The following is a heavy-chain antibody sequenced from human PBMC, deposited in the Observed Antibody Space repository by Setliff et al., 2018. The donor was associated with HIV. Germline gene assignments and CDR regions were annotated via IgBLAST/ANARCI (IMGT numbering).Heavy chain of an antibody. CDR2: ISAYNGNT. CDR1: GYTFTSYY. D-gene: IGHD3-10*01. V-gene: IGHV1-18*04. CDR3: ARNTYYYGSGSYPNYYYGMDV. Sequence: ASVKVSCKASGYTFTSYYMHWVRQAPGQGLEWMGWISAYNGNTNYAQKLQGRVTMTTDTSTSTAYMELRSLRSDDTAVYYCARNTYYYGSGSYPNYYYGMDVWGQGTTVTVSS. J-gene: IGHJ6*02.